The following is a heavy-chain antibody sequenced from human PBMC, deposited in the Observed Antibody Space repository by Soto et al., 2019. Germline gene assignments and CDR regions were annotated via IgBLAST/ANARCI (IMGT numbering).Heavy chain of an antibody. CDR3: ARGGKQLGHNWFDP. J-gene: IGHJ5*02. D-gene: IGHD6-6*01. CDR2: INHSGST. Sequence: QVQLQQWGAGLLKPSETLSLTCAVYGGSFSGYYWSWIRQPPGKGLEWIGEINHSGSTNYNPSLKSRVTVSVDTSKNQFSLKLSSVTAADTAVYYCARGGKQLGHNWFDPWVQGTLVTVSS. CDR1: GGSFSGYY. V-gene: IGHV4-34*01.